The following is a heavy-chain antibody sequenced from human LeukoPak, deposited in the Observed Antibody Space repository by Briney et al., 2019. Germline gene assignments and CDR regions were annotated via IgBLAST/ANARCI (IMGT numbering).Heavy chain of an antibody. Sequence: RGSLRLSCAASGFTVITNDMTSGRQAPGKGLEWVSVLYGDGNTKYAHSVQGRFTISRVNSNKTQYLEMNSLSPDATAVYYCARGVDPLADNTLAYWGQGTLVTVSS. V-gene: IGHV3-53*01. CDR3: ARGVDPLADNTLAY. D-gene: IGHD5-12*01. CDR1: GFTVITND. CDR2: LYGDGNT. J-gene: IGHJ4*02.